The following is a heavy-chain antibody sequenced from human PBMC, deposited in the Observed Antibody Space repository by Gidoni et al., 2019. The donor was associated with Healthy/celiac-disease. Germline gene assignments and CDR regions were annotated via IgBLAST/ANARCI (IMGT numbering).Heavy chain of an antibody. D-gene: IGHD3-3*01. CDR1: GFTFTSSA. J-gene: IGHJ6*02. V-gene: IGHV1-58*02. Sequence: MQLVQSGPEVKKTGTSVKVSCQASGFTFTSSAMQWVRPSRGQRLEWIGWIVVGSGNTNYAQKFQERVTITRDMSTSTAYMELSSLRSEDTAVYYCAAGTMYYDFWSGYYSVWGQGTTVTVSS. CDR3: AAGTMYYDFWSGYYSV. CDR2: IVVGSGNT.